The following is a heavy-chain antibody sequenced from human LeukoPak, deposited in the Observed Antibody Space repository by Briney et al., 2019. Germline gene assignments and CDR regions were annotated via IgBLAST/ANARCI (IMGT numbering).Heavy chain of an antibody. CDR3: ARGDIVVVPAALDY. J-gene: IGHJ4*02. D-gene: IGHD2-2*01. CDR1: GGSFSGYY. Sequence: SETLSLTCAVYGGSFSGYYWSWIRQPPGKGLEWIGEINHSGSTNYNPSLKSRVTISVDTSKNQFSLKLSSVTAADTAVYYCARGDIVVVPAALDYWGQGTLVTVPS. V-gene: IGHV4-34*01. CDR2: INHSGST.